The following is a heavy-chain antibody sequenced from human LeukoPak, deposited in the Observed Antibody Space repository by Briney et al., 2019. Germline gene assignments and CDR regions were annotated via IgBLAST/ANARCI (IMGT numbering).Heavy chain of an antibody. CDR3: TGYKYYSDSSGYFAFPANN. J-gene: IGHJ4*02. CDR1: GFTFGDYC. Sequence: GGSLRLSCTASGFTFGDYCMSWVRQAAGKGRGWVGFIRSKTYGGTAEYAASVKGRFTISRDDPNSIAYLQMNSLTTEDTAVYYCTGYKYYSDSSGYFAFPANNWGQGTLATVSS. V-gene: IGHV3-49*04. D-gene: IGHD3-22*01. CDR2: IRSKTYGGTA.